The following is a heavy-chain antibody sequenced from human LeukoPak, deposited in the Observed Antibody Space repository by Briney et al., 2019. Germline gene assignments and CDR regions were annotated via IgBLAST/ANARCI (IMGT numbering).Heavy chain of an antibody. V-gene: IGHV3-23*01. CDR2: ISDSGGRT. Sequence: GGSLRLSCAVSGITLSNYGMSWVRQAQGKGREWVVSISDSGGRTNYADSVKGRFTISSDNPKNTLYLQMNSLRAEDTAVYFCAKRGVVIRVILVGFHKEAYYFDSWGQGALVTVSS. CDR3: AKRGVVIRVILVGFHKEAYYFDS. J-gene: IGHJ4*02. D-gene: IGHD3-22*01. CDR1: GITLSNYG.